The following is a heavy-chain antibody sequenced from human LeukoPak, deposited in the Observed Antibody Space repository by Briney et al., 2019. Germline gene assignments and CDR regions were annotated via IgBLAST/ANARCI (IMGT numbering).Heavy chain of an antibody. D-gene: IGHD6-19*01. V-gene: IGHV4-39*01. Sequence: SETLSLTCTVSGGSISSSSYYWGWIRQPPGKGLEWIGSIYYSGSTYYNPSLKSRVTISVDTSKNQFSLKLSSVTAADTAVYYCARLTRYSSGWYDFDYWGQGTLVTVSS. CDR2: IYYSGST. CDR1: GGSISSSSYY. CDR3: ARLTRYSSGWYDFDY. J-gene: IGHJ4*02.